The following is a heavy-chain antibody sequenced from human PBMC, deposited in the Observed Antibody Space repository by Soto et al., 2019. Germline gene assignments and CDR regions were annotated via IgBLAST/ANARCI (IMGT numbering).Heavy chain of an antibody. CDR1: GFTFSSYD. CDR2: IGTAGDT. CDR3: ARTTWIQLRGGMDV. J-gene: IGHJ6*02. V-gene: IGHV3-13*04. D-gene: IGHD5-18*01. Sequence: GGSLRLSCAASGFTFSSYDMHWVRQATGKGLEWVSAIGTAGDTYYPGSVKGRFTISRENAKNSLYLQMNSLRAGDTAVYYCARTTWIQLRGGMDVWGQGTTVTVSS.